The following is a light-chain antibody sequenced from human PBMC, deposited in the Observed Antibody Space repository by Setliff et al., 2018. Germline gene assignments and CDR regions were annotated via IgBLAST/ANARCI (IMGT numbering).Light chain of an antibody. CDR2: SNN. CDR1: SSNIGGNT. Sequence: QSVLAQPPSTSGTLGQRVTISCSGSSSNIGGNTVNWYQQLPGTAPRLLIFSNNDRPSGVSNRFTGSKSGTSASLTISGLQSEDEGDYYCAAWDDSLTGSYVFGTGTKVTVL. CDR3: AAWDDSLTGSYV. J-gene: IGLJ1*01. V-gene: IGLV1-44*01.